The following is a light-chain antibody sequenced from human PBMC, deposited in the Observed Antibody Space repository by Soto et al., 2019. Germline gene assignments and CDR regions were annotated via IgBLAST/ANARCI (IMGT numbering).Light chain of an antibody. CDR2: TSS. J-gene: IGKJ4*01. Sequence: DIQMTQSPSSLSASVGDRVTITCRASQDISNFLSWYQQKPGKVPKLLIYTSSTLQSGVPSRFSGSGSGTDSTLTISSLQPEDVATYYCQKHDTAPLTFGGGTKVDIK. V-gene: IGKV1-27*01. CDR1: QDISNF. CDR3: QKHDTAPLT.